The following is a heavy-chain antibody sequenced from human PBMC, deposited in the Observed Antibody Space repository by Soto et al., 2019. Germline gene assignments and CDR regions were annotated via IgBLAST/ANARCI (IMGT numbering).Heavy chain of an antibody. V-gene: IGHV3-30*04. CDR1: GFTFSSYA. D-gene: IGHD5-18*01. CDR2: ISYDGSKK. Sequence: GGSLRLSCAASGFTFSSYAMHWVRQAPGKGLEWVAVISYDGSKKYYAESVKGRFTISRDNSKNTLYLQMNSLRAEDTAVYYCAKDFGYNYGYDAFDIWGQGTMVTVSS. CDR3: AKDFGYNYGYDAFDI. J-gene: IGHJ3*02.